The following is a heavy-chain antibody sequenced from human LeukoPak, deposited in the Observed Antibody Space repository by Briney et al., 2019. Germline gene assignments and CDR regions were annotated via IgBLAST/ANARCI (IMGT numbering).Heavy chain of an antibody. CDR3: AREKMRHRKYYFGY. CDR2: INHSGST. CDR1: GGSFSGYY. J-gene: IGHJ4*02. Sequence: SETLSLTCAVYGGSFSGYYWSWIRQPPGKGLEWIGEINHSGSTNYNPSLKSRVTISVDTSKNQFSLKLSSVTAADTAVYYCAREKMRHRKYYFGYWGQGTLVTVSS. V-gene: IGHV4-34*01.